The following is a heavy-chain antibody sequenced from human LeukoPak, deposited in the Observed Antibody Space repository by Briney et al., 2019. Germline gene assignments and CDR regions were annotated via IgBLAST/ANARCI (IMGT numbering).Heavy chain of an antibody. Sequence: ASVKVSCKASGYTFTSYAMHWVRQAPGQRLEWMGWINAGNGNTKYPQKFQGRVTITRDTSASTAYMELSSLRSEDTAVYYCARDPRVVPAAIGWFDPWGQGTLVTVSS. V-gene: IGHV1-3*01. CDR2: INAGNGNT. CDR3: ARDPRVVPAAIGWFDP. CDR1: GYTFTSYA. J-gene: IGHJ5*02. D-gene: IGHD2-2*01.